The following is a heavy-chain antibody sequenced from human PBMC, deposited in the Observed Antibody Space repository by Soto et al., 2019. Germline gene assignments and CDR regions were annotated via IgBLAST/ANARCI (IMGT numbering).Heavy chain of an antibody. J-gene: IGHJ6*02. CDR2: IYSGGST. Sequence: PGGSLRLSCAASGFTVSSNYMSWVRQAPGKGLEWVSVIYSGGSTYYADSVKGRFTISRDNSKNTLYLQMNSLRAEDTAVYYCARGVGFGEFTYPGYYYGMDVWGQGTTVTVSS. V-gene: IGHV3-53*01. CDR1: GFTVSSNY. CDR3: ARGVGFGEFTYPGYYYGMDV. D-gene: IGHD3-10*01.